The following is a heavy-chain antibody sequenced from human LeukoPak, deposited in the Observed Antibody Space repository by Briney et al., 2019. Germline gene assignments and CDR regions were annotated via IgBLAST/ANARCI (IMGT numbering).Heavy chain of an antibody. CDR2: IYSGGST. CDR3: ARNLDYYYMDV. J-gene: IGHJ6*03. CDR1: GFTVSSNY. V-gene: IGHV3-66*02. Sequence: GGSLRLSCAASGFTVSSNYMSWVRQAPGKGLEWVSVIYSGGSTYYADSVKGRFTISRDNSKNTLYLQMNSLRAEDAAVYYCARNLDYYYMDVWGEGTTATVSS.